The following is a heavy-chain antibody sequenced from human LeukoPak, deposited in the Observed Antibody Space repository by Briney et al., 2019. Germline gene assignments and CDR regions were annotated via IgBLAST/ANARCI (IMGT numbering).Heavy chain of an antibody. Sequence: SETLSLTCAVYGGSFSGYYWSWIRQPPGKGLEWIGEINHSGSTNYNPSLKSRVTISVDTSKNQFSLKLSSVTAADTAVYYCARETVDYYYGMDVWGQGTTVTVSS. CDR2: INHSGST. CDR1: GGSFSGYY. D-gene: IGHD4-11*01. CDR3: ARETVDYYYGMDV. V-gene: IGHV4-34*01. J-gene: IGHJ6*02.